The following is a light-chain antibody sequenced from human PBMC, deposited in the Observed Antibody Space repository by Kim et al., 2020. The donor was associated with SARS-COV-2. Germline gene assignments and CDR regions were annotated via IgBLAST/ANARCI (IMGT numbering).Light chain of an antibody. J-gene: IGKJ2*01. CDR1: RSVSGY. V-gene: IGKV3-11*01. Sequence: SLSPGERATLSCRASRSVSGYVAWYQKKPGKATRLLIYDASNRATGIPARFSGSGSVTDFTLTISSLEPEDFAVYYCQQRSNWPPTFGQGTKLEI. CDR2: DAS. CDR3: QQRSNWPPT.